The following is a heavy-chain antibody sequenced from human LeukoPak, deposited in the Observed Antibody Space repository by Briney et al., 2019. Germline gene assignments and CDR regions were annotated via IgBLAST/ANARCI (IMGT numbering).Heavy chain of an antibody. D-gene: IGHD1-1*01. Sequence: GGSLRLSCAASGFTFRGYWMTWVRQAPGKGLEWVATIKPDGSDQYYVDSLRGRFTISRDNTKNSLYLQMNSLRAEDTAVYFCARRRNPMEKVWGQGTLVTVSS. CDR2: IKPDGSDQ. V-gene: IGHV3-7*01. CDR3: ARRRNPMEKV. CDR1: GFTFRGYW. J-gene: IGHJ4*02.